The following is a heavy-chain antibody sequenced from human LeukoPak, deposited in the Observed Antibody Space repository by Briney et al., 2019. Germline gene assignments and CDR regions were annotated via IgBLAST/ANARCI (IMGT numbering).Heavy chain of an antibody. J-gene: IGHJ6*02. CDR1: VGTFSSYA. V-gene: IGHV1-18*01. Sequence: GASVKVSCKASVGTFSSYAISWVPQAPGQGLEWMGWISAYNGNTNYAQKLQGRVTMTTDTSTSTAYMELRSLRSDDTAVYYCARDFGYCSSTSCRYYYYYGMDVWGQGTTVTVSS. CDR2: ISAYNGNT. CDR3: ARDFGYCSSTSCRYYYYYGMDV. D-gene: IGHD2-2*03.